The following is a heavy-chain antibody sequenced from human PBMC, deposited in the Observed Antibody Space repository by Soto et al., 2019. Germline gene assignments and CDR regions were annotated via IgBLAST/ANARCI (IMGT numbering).Heavy chain of an antibody. CDR1: GGSFSGYY. CDR2: INHSGST. V-gene: IGHV4-34*01. D-gene: IGHD2-2*01. Sequence: PSETLSLTCAVYGGSFSGYYWSWIRQPPGKGLEWIGEINHSGSTNYNPSLKSRVTISVDTSKNQFSLKLSSVTAADTAVYYCAIWDLGYCSSTSCYDPRVDVWGQGTTVTVSS. CDR3: AIWDLGYCSSTSCYDPRVDV. J-gene: IGHJ6*02.